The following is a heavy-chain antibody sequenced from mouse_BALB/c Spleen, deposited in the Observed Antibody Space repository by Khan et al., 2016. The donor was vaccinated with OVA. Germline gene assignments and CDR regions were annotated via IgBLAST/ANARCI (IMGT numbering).Heavy chain of an antibody. D-gene: IGHD2-4*01. Sequence: VELVESGPSLVQPSQSLSITCTVSGFSLTSYGVHWVRQSPGKGLEWLGVIWRGGSTDYNAAFMSRLSITKDNSKNQVFFKMNSLQADDTAIYYCAKDRDYDAGFAYWGQGTLVTVSA. CDR1: GFSLTSYG. V-gene: IGHV2-5-1*01. CDR3: AKDRDYDAGFAY. CDR2: IWRGGST. J-gene: IGHJ3*01.